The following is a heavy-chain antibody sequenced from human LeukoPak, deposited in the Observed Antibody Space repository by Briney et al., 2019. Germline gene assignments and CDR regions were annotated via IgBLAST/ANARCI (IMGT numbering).Heavy chain of an antibody. V-gene: IGHV7-4-1*02. J-gene: IGHJ2*01. CDR3: ARDFPARDWFFDL. Sequence: ASVKVSCKASGYTFTSYSTNWVRQAPGQGLEYMGWINANTGNPTYAQGFTGRFVFSLDTSVSTAYLQISSLKAEDTAVYYCARDFPARDWFFDLWGRGTLVTVSS. CDR2: INANTGNP. CDR1: GYTFTSYS.